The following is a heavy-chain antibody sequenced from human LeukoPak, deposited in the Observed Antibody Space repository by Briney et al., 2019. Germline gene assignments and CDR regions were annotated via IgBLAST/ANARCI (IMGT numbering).Heavy chain of an antibody. D-gene: IGHD3-22*01. CDR3: AKDSITMIVEGDI. J-gene: IGHJ3*02. CDR2: IRYDGSNK. Sequence: PGGSLRLSCAASGFPFSSYGMHWVRQAPGKGLEWVAFIRYDGSNKYYADSVKGRFTISRDNSKNTLYLQMNSLRAEDTAVYYCAKDSITMIVEGDIWGQGTMVTVSS. V-gene: IGHV3-30*02. CDR1: GFPFSSYG.